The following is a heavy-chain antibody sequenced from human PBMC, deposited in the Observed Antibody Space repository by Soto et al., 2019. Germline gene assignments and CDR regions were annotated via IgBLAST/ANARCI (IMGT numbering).Heavy chain of an antibody. CDR2: IYSGGST. CDR3: ARATYSSSSPYMDV. CDR1: GFTVSSDY. J-gene: IGHJ6*03. D-gene: IGHD6-6*01. Sequence: GGSLRLSCAASGFTVSSDYMNWVRQAPGKGLEWVSFIYSGGSTYYADSAKGRFTISRDNSKNTLYLQMNSLRAEDAAVYYCARATYSSSSPYMDVWGKGTTVTVSS. V-gene: IGHV3-66*01.